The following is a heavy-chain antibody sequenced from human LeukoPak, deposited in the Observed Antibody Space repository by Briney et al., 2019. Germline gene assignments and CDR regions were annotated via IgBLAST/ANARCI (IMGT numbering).Heavy chain of an antibody. J-gene: IGHJ4*02. CDR2: INPNSGGT. Sequence: GASVKVSCKASGYTFSDYYIHWVRQAPGQGLEWVGWINPNSGGTDSAQKLQGRVTMTRDTSISATYMESRTLTSDDTAVYYCARGTRGSYSSIHDWGQGTLVTVSS. V-gene: IGHV1-2*02. CDR3: ARGTRGSYSSIHD. D-gene: IGHD1-26*01. CDR1: GYTFSDYY.